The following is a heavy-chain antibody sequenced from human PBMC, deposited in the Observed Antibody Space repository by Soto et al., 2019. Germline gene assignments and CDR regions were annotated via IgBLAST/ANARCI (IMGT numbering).Heavy chain of an antibody. Sequence: GGSLSLSCAASGFTLSSYEMDCFLQSPVKVLEWVSYISSGGNTIYYADSVKGRFTISRDNAEKSLYLQMDSLRAEDTAVYYCARHHPEFDYWGLGTLVTVSS. J-gene: IGHJ4*02. CDR3: ARHHPEFDY. CDR1: GFTLSSYE. V-gene: IGHV3-48*03. CDR2: ISSGGNTI.